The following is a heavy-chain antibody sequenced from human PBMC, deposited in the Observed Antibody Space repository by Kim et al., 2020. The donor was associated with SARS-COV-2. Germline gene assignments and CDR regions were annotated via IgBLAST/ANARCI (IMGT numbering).Heavy chain of an antibody. D-gene: IGHD1-1*01. Sequence: GGSLRLSCAASGFIFSGSAMHWVRQASGKGLEWVGRIRSKANGYATAYAASVKGRFTISRDDSKNTAYLQMNSLKTEDTAVYYCTSVPGTTLAFWDAFDIWGQGTMVTVSS. CDR1: GFIFSGSA. CDR3: TSVPGTTLAFWDAFDI. CDR2: IRSKANGYAT. J-gene: IGHJ3*02. V-gene: IGHV3-73*01.